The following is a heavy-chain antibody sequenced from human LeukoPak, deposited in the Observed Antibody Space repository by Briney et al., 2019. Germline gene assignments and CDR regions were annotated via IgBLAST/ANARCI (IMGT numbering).Heavy chain of an antibody. D-gene: IGHD5-24*01. J-gene: IGHJ4*02. CDR3: AKDRRDGYNYLFDY. CDR1: GFTFSSHW. Sequence: PGGSLRLSCAASGFTFSSHWMSWVRQAPGKGLEWVANIKQDGSDKYYVDSVKGRFTISRDNSKNTLYLQMNSLRAEDTAVYYCAKDRRDGYNYLFDYWGQGTLVTVSS. CDR2: IKQDGSDK. V-gene: IGHV3-7*01.